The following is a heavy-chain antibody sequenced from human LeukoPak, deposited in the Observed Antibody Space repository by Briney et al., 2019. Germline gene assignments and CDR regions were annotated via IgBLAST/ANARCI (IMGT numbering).Heavy chain of an antibody. J-gene: IGHJ3*02. CDR3: ARYVVVITKAFDI. D-gene: IGHD3-22*01. V-gene: IGHV4-30-2*01. CDR1: GGSISSGGYS. Sequence: TLSLTCAVSGGSISSGGYSWSWIRQPPGKGLEWIGYIYHSGSTYYNPSLKSRVTISVDRSKNQFSLKLSSVTAADTAVYYCARYVVVITKAFDIWGQGTMVTVSS. CDR2: IYHSGST.